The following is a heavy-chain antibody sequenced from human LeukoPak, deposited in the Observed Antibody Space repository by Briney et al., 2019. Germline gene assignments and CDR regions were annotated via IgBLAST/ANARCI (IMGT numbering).Heavy chain of an antibody. D-gene: IGHD3-3*01. CDR2: IKQDGSEK. Sequence: GGSLRLSCAASAFTFSSYWMSWVRQAPGKGLEWVANIKQDGSEKYYVDSVKGRFTIFRDNAKNSLYLQMNSLRAEDTAVYYCARPHNNWRWYFDLWGRGTLVTVSS. J-gene: IGHJ2*01. CDR3: ARPHNNWRWYFDL. CDR1: AFTFSSYW. V-gene: IGHV3-7*03.